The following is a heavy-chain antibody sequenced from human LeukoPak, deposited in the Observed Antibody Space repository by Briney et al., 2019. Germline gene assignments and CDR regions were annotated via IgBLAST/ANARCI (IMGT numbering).Heavy chain of an antibody. D-gene: IGHD2-15*01. CDR2: IYSGGST. CDR3: ASGFPLLPHCSGGSCYFPSSDAFDI. J-gene: IGHJ3*02. Sequence: GGSLRLSCAASGVTVSSNYMSWVRQAPGKGLEWVSVIYSGGSTYHADPVKGRFTISRDNSKNTLYLQMNSLRAEDTAVYYCASGFPLLPHCSGGSCYFPSSDAFDIWGQGTMVTVSS. V-gene: IGHV3-53*01. CDR1: GVTVSSNY.